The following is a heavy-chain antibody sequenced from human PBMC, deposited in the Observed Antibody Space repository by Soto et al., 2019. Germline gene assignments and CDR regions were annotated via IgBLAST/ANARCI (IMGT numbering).Heavy chain of an antibody. J-gene: IGHJ5*02. CDR2: IYTSGST. Sequence: SETLSLTCTVSGGSISSYYWSWIRQPAGKGLEWIGRIYTSGSTNYNPSLKSRVTMSVDTSKNQFSLKLSSVTAADTAVYYCAREGDYGDYGGGNWFDPWGQGTLVTVSS. CDR1: GGSISSYY. D-gene: IGHD4-17*01. CDR3: AREGDYGDYGGGNWFDP. V-gene: IGHV4-4*07.